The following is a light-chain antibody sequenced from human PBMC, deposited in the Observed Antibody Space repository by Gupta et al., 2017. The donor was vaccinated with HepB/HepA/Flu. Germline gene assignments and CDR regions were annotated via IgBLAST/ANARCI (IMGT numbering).Light chain of an antibody. CDR1: SSDGGGYKF. Sequence: QSALTQPPSASGSPGQSITLSCTGTSSDGGGYKFVSWYQQHPGKAPKLMIYEVSKRPSGVPERFSGSKSGNTASLTVSGLQTEDEADYYCSSHAGGNNVLFGGGTKVTVL. V-gene: IGLV2-8*01. CDR3: SSHAGGNNVL. J-gene: IGLJ2*01. CDR2: EVS.